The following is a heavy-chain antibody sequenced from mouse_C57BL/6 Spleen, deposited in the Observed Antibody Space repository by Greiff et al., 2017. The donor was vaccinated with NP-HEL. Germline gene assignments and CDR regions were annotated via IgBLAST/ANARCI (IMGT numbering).Heavy chain of an antibody. CDR3: ARHEEKDYDANFLFAY. J-gene: IGHJ3*01. CDR2: FYPGRGSI. V-gene: IGHV1-62-2*01. CDR1: GYTFTEYT. Sequence: VQLQESGAELVKPGASVKLSCKASGYTFTEYTIHWVKQRSGQGLEWIGWFYPGRGSIKYNEKFKEKATLTADKSSSTVYMELSRLTSEYSAVYFCARHEEKDYDANFLFAYWGQGTLVTVSA. D-gene: IGHD2-3*01.